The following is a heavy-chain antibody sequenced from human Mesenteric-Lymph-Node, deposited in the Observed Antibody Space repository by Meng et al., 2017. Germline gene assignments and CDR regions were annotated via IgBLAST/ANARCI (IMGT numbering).Heavy chain of an antibody. V-gene: IGHV4-31*09. J-gene: IGHJ5*02. CDR3: AAHGRGYSSSWYDP. CDR1: GGSISSGGYY. Sequence: VQIEESCPGLVKPSPTLSLTCTVSGGSISSGGYYWSWIRQHPGKGLEWVGYIYYSGSTYYNPSLKSRVTISVDKSKNQFSLKLSSVTAADTAVYYCAAHGRGYSSSWYDPWGQGTLVTVS. D-gene: IGHD6-13*01. CDR2: IYYSGST.